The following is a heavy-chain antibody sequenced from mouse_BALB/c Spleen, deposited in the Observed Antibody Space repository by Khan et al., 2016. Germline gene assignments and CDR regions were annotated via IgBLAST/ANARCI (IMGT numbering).Heavy chain of an antibody. Sequence: QVQLKESGPGLVAPSQSVSITCTVSGFSIIAYGVNWVRQPPGKGLEWLGMIWGDGSTDYNSALKSRLNITKDNSKSQVFLKMNSLQTDDTAKYYCARDGWGYYAMDYWGQGTSVTVSS. CDR1: GFSIIAYG. V-gene: IGHV2-6-7*01. CDR3: ARDGWGYYAMDY. J-gene: IGHJ4*01. CDR2: IWGDGST. D-gene: IGHD2-2*01.